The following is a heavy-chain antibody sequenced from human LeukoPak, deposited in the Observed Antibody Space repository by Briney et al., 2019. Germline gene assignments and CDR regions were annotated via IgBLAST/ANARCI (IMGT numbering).Heavy chain of an antibody. CDR1: GYTFTSYG. D-gene: IGHD3-10*01. CDR2: ISAYNGNT. CDR3: ARDRYYYGSGSYGDY. Sequence: ASVKVSCKASGYTFTSYGISWGRQAPGQGLEWMGWISAYNGNTNYAQKLQGRVTMTTDTSTSTAYMELRSLRSDDTAVYYCARDRYYYGSGSYGDYWGQGTLVTVSS. V-gene: IGHV1-18*04. J-gene: IGHJ4*02.